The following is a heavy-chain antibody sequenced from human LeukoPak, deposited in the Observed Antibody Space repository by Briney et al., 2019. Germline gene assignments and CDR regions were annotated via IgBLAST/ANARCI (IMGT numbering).Heavy chain of an antibody. CDR3: APETISGSSSRRIRWFDP. V-gene: IGHV1-24*01. J-gene: IGHJ5*02. Sequence: AAVKVSCKVSGYTLTELSMHWVRQAPGKGLEWMGGFDPEDGETIYAQKFQGRVTMTEDTSTDTAYMELSSLRSEDTAVYYCAPETISGSSSRRIRWFDPWGQGTLVTVSS. CDR2: FDPEDGET. CDR1: GYTLTELS. D-gene: IGHD1-26*01.